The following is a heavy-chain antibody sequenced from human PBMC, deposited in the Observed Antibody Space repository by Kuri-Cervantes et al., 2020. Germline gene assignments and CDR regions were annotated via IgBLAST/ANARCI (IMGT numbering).Heavy chain of an antibody. CDR3: AKDLVATVTTSWFDP. CDR1: GFTFSNAW. J-gene: IGHJ5*02. D-gene: IGHD4-17*01. Sequence: GGSLRLSCAASGFTFSNAWMSWDRQAPGKGLEWVGRIKSKTDGGTTDYAAPVKGRFTISRDDSKNTLYLQMNSLRVEDTAVYYCAKDLVATVTTSWFDPWGQGTPVTVSS. CDR2: IKSKTDGGTT. V-gene: IGHV3-15*01.